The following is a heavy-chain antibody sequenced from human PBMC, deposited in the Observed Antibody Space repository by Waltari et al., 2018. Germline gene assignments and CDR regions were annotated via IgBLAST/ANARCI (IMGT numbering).Heavy chain of an antibody. J-gene: IGHJ4*02. D-gene: IGHD3-10*01. Sequence: QVQLVESGGGVVQPGRSLRLSCAASGFTFSSYGMHWVRQAPGKGLEWVAFIGYDGRNKYYAASVKGRFTISRDNSKNTLYLQMNSLRAEDTAVYYCARDFYGSGPPLYYFDYWGQGTLVTVSS. V-gene: IGHV3-33*01. CDR3: ARDFYGSGPPLYYFDY. CDR1: GFTFSSYG. CDR2: IGYDGRNK.